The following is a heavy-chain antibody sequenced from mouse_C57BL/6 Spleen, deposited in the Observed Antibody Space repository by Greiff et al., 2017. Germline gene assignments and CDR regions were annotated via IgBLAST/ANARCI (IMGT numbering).Heavy chain of an antibody. D-gene: IGHD2-4*01. CDR1: GYTFTSYW. J-gene: IGHJ2*01. CDR2: IYPGSGST. V-gene: IGHV1-55*01. Sequence: VQLQQPGAELVKPGASVKMSCKASGYTFTSYWITWVKQRPGQGLEWIGDIYPGSGSTNYNEKFKSKATLTVDTSSSTAYMQLSSLTSEDSAVYYCARRGYDYDYYFDDWGQGTTLTVSS. CDR3: ARRGYDYDYYFDD.